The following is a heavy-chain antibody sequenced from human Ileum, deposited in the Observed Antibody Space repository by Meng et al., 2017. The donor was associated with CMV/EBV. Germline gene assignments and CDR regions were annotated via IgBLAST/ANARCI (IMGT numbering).Heavy chain of an antibody. CDR2: IYWDDDK. CDR1: GFSLSTSGVG. CDR3: AHRRGIEEYFQH. D-gene: IGHD6-13*01. V-gene: IGHV2-5*02. J-gene: IGHJ1*01. Sequence: QTTLKESGPTLVKPTQTPTLTCTFSGFSLSTSGVGVGLIRQPPGKALEWLALIYWDDDKRYSPSLKSRLTITKDTSKNQVVLTMTNMDPVDTATYYCAHRRGIEEYFQHWGQGTLVTVSS.